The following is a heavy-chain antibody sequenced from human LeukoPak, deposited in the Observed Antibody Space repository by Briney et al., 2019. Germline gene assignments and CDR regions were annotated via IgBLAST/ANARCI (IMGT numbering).Heavy chain of an antibody. CDR3: ANPTGYTDY. CDR2: ISGSGGST. CDR1: GFTFSSYS. V-gene: IGHV3-23*01. D-gene: IGHD3-9*01. Sequence: GGSLRLSCSASGFTFSSYSMNWVRQAPGKGLEWVSAISGSGGSTYYADSVKGRFTISRDNSKNTLYLQMNSLRAEDTAVYYCANPTGYTDYWGQGTLVTVSS. J-gene: IGHJ4*02.